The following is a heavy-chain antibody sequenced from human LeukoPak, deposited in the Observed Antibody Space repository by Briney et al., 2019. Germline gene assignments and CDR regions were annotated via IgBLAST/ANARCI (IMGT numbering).Heavy chain of an antibody. V-gene: IGHV3-30-3*01. J-gene: IGHJ6*03. CDR2: ISYDGSNK. CDR3: ARGSSPPHYYYYMDV. Sequence: SGGSLRLSCAASGFTFSSYAMHWVRQAPGKGLEWVAVISYDGSNKYYADSVKGRFTISRDNSKNTLYLQMNSLRAEDTAVYYCARGSSPPHYYYYMDVWGKGTTVTVSS. D-gene: IGHD6-6*01. CDR1: GFTFSSYA.